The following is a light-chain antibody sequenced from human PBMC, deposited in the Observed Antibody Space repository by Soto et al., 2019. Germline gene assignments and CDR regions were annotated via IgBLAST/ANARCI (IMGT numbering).Light chain of an antibody. J-gene: IGKJ1*01. CDR1: QGISTN. Sequence: EIVMTQSPATLSVSPGERATLSRRASQGISTNLAWYQQKPGQAPRLLIYGASTRATGVPARFSGSGSGTEFTLTISRLQSDDFAVYYCQQYTNWPPWTFGQGTKVDVK. V-gene: IGKV3-15*01. CDR3: QQYTNWPPWT. CDR2: GAS.